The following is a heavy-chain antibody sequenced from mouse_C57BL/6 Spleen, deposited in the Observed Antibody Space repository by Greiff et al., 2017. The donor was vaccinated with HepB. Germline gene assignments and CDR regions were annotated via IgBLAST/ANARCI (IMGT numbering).Heavy chain of an antibody. CDR2: IRSKSNNYAT. V-gene: IGHV10-1*01. D-gene: IGHD1-2*01. J-gene: IGHJ2*01. CDR3: VRTTAYYFDY. CDR1: GFSFNTYA. Sequence: EVNVVESGGGLVQPKGSLKLSCAASGFSFNTYAMNWVRQAPGKGLEWVARIRSKSNNYATYYADSVKDRFTISRDDSESMLYLQMNNLKTEDTAMYYCVRTTAYYFDYWGQGTTLTVSS.